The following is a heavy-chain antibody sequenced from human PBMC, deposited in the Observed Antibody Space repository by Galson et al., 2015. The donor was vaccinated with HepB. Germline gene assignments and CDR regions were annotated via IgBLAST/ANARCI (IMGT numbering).Heavy chain of an antibody. D-gene: IGHD6-19*01. CDR1: GGSISSYY. CDR2: IYYSGST. J-gene: IGHJ4*02. Sequence: LSLTCTVSGGSISSYYWSWIRQPPGKGLEWIGYIYYSGSTNYNPSLKSRVTISVDTSKNQFSLKLSSVTAADTAVYYCARVAMSSGWYGGFDYWGQGTLVTVSS. V-gene: IGHV4-59*08. CDR3: ARVAMSSGWYGGFDY.